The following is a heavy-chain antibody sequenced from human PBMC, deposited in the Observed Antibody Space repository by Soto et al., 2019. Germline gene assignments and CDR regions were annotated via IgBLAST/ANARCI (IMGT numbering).Heavy chain of an antibody. V-gene: IGHV1-18*04. Sequence: EASVKVSCKASGYTFTSYGISWVRQAPGQGLEWMGWISAYNGNTNYAQKLQGRVTMTTDTSTSTAYMELRSLRSDDTAVYYCARQGVVVPAATPYYYYYGMDVWGQGTTVTVSS. J-gene: IGHJ6*02. CDR1: GYTFTSYG. D-gene: IGHD2-2*01. CDR3: ARQGVVVPAATPYYYYYGMDV. CDR2: ISAYNGNT.